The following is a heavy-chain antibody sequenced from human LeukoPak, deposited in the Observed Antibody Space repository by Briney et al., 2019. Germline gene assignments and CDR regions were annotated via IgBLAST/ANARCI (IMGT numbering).Heavy chain of an antibody. CDR3: ARADSYCSGGSCYKYWYFDL. D-gene: IGHD2-15*01. CDR2: IGTAGDT. V-gene: IGHV3-13*04. CDR1: GFTFSSCD. J-gene: IGHJ2*01. Sequence: PGGSLRLSCAASGFTFSSCDMHWVRQATGKGLEWVSAIGTAGDTYYPGSVKGRFTISRENAKNSLYLQMNSLRAGDTAVYYCARADSYCSGGSCYKYWYFDLWGRGTLVTVSS.